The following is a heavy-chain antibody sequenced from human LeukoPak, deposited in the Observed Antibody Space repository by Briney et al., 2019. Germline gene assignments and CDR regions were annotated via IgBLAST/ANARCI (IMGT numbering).Heavy chain of an antibody. J-gene: IGHJ4*02. Sequence: GGSLRLSCAVSGFNFSTYWIHRVRQAPGKGLVWVSLINTDGSATTYGDSAKGRFTVSRDNDKNSLFLEMNSLRVEDTAVYYCARGTAATAGIDYWGQGTLVTVSS. V-gene: IGHV3-74*01. CDR2: INTDGSAT. D-gene: IGHD6-13*01. CDR3: ARGTAATAGIDY. CDR1: GFNFSTYW.